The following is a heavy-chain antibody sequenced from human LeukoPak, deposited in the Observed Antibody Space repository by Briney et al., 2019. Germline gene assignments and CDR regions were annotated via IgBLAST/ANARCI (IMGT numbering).Heavy chain of an antibody. CDR3: TAAAIPLYYYYYMDV. CDR2: IRSKANSYAT. CDR1: GFTFSGSA. V-gene: IGHV3-73*01. J-gene: IGHJ6*03. Sequence: GGSLRLSCAASGFTFSGSAMHWVRQASGKGLEWVGRIRSKANSYATAYAASVKGRFTISRDDSKNTAYLQMNSLKTEDTAVYYCTAAAIPLYYYYYMDVWGKGATVTVSS. D-gene: IGHD2-2*02.